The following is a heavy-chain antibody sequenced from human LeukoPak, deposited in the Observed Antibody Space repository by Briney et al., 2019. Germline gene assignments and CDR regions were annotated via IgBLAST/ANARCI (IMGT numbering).Heavy chain of an antibody. D-gene: IGHD4-17*01. V-gene: IGHV1-69*04. J-gene: IGHJ4*02. CDR1: GGTFSSYA. CDR2: IIPIFGIA. CDR3: ATENDYGDYTRFDH. Sequence: ASVKVSCKASGGTFSSYAISWVRQAPGQGLEWMGRIIPIFGIANYAQKFQGRVTITADKSTSTAYMELSSLRSEDTAVYYCATENDYGDYTRFDHWGQGTLVTVSS.